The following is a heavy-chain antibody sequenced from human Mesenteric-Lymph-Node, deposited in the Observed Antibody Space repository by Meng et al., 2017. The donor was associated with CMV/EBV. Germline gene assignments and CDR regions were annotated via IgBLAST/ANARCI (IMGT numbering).Heavy chain of an antibody. J-gene: IGHJ6*02. Sequence: GESLKISCEASAFTFSRYAMSWVRQAPGRALEWVSSMYSDERTTFYADSVKGRFTMSRDNSKNTLYLQMISLRGEDTAVYYCAKDPHSSQYYYYGLDVWGQGTTVTVSS. D-gene: IGHD6-13*01. CDR3: AKDPHSSQYYYYGLDV. CDR1: AFTFSRYA. V-gene: IGHV3-23*03. CDR2: MYSDERTT.